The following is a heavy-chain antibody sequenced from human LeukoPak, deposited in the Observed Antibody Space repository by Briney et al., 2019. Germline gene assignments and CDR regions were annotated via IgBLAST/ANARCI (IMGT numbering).Heavy chain of an antibody. J-gene: IGHJ4*02. D-gene: IGHD2/OR15-2a*01. CDR3: VRDFPNSKPRFDW. CDR1: GFTFTSYN. V-gene: IGHV3-30*03. Sequence: GGSLRLSCAASGFTFTSYNFHWVRQAPGKGLQWVGMISYDGNKKYEHSVKGRITISRENSKKTLYLQMTSLRLEDTAVYFCVRDFPNSKPRFDWWGQGTLVTVSS. CDR2: ISYDGNKK.